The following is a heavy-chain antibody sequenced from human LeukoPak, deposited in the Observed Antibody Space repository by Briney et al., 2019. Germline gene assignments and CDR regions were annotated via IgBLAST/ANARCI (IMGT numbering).Heavy chain of an antibody. CDR1: GFTFSSYW. CDR2: INSDGSST. Sequence: GGSLRLSCAVSGFTFSSYWMDCVRQAPGKGLVWVSRINSDGSSTSYADSVKGRFTISRDNAKNTLYLQMNSLRAEDTAVYYCARDSEAGTLLYYFDYWGQGNLVTVSS. V-gene: IGHV3-74*01. J-gene: IGHJ4*02. D-gene: IGHD6-19*01. CDR3: ARDSEAGTLLYYFDY.